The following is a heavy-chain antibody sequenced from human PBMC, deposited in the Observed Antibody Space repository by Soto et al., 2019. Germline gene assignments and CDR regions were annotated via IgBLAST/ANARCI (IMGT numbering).Heavy chain of an antibody. CDR2: IWYDGSNK. D-gene: IGHD6-13*01. J-gene: IGHJ4*02. CDR1: GVSLRIYG. Sequence: PWWCLRIACAACGVSLRIYGMDLLRKDPGKGLEWVAVIWYDGSNKYYADSVKGRFTISRDNSKNRLYLQMNSLRAEDTAVYYCARVYEQLGLDYWGQGTLVTVSP. CDR3: ARVYEQLGLDY. V-gene: IGHV3-33*01.